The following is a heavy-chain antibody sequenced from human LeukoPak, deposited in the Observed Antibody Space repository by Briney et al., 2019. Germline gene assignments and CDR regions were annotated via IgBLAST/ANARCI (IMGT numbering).Heavy chain of an antibody. V-gene: IGHV4-59*01. CDR3: ARSKYYYDSSGSPGYYGMDV. J-gene: IGHJ6*02. CDR1: GGSISSYY. Sequence: SETLSLTCTVSGGSISSYYWSWIRQPPGKGLEWIGYIYYSGSTNYNPSLKSRVTISVDTSKNQFSLKLSSVTAADTAVYYCARSKYYYDSSGSPGYYGMDVWGQGTTVTVSS. CDR2: IYYSGST. D-gene: IGHD3-22*01.